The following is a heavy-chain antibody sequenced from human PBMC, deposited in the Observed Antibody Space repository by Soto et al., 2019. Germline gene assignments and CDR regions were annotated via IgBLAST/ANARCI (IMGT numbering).Heavy chain of an antibody. Sequence: QVQLVQSGAEVKKPGASVKVSCKASGYTFTSYDINWVRHATGQGLEWMGWMNPNSGHTGYAQKFQVRVTMTRNTSLSTAYMELSSLRSEDTAVYYCARGTASIVVVQADPPDYWGQGTLVTVS. D-gene: IGHD2-2*01. CDR2: MNPNSGHT. CDR1: GYTFTSYD. J-gene: IGHJ4*02. CDR3: ARGTASIVVVQADPPDY. V-gene: IGHV1-8*01.